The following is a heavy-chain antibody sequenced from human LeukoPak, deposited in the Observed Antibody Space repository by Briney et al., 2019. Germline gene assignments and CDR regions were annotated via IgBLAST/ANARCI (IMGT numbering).Heavy chain of an antibody. CDR1: GFTFSNSW. J-gene: IGHJ4*02. CDR3: ARKSATINAAFDY. Sequence: GGSLRLSCAASGFTFSNSWMHWVRQTPGKGLVWVSNINSDGSITSFADSVKGRVTISRDNAKNTLYLQMSSLGAEDTAVYYCARKSATINAAFDYWGQGTLVTVSS. V-gene: IGHV3-74*01. CDR2: INSDGSIT. D-gene: IGHD1-1*01.